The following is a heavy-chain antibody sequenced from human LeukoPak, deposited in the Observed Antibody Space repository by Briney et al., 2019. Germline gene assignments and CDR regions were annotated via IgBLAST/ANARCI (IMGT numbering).Heavy chain of an antibody. J-gene: IGHJ5*02. V-gene: IGHV1-46*01. D-gene: IGHD4-17*01. CDR2: INPSGGST. CDR3: ARDSTVTTFRGCVDP. Sequence: ASVKVSCKASGYTFSNYYVHWVRQAPGQGLEWMGVINPSGGSTNYAQKFQGRVTMTRDTSTSTVYMEMSSLRSEDTAVYYCARDSTVTTFRGCVDPWGQGTLVTASS. CDR1: GYTFSNYY.